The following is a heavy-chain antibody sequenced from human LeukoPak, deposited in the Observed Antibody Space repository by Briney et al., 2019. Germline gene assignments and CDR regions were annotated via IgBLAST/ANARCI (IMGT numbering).Heavy chain of an antibody. J-gene: IGHJ6*03. Sequence: SETLSLTCAVYGGSFSGYYWSWIRQPPGKGLEWIGEINHSGSTNYNPSLKSRVTISVDTSKNQFSLKLSSVTAADTAVYYCARGRYSSSWSHDYYYMDVWGKGTTITVSS. V-gene: IGHV4-34*01. CDR2: INHSGST. CDR3: ARGRYSSSWSHDYYYMDV. D-gene: IGHD6-13*01. CDR1: GGSFSGYY.